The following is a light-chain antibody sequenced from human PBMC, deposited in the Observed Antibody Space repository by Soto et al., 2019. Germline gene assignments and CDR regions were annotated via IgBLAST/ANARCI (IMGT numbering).Light chain of an antibody. CDR3: SSYRSSTTFV. CDR1: SSDVGAYNY. Sequence: QSALTQPASVSGSPGQSITISCTGTSSDVGAYNYVSWYQQYPGRAPKVIIFEVRKRPSGVSTRFSGSKSGDTASLTISGPQAEDEADYYCSSYRSSTTFVFGTGTKVTVL. CDR2: EVR. V-gene: IGLV2-14*01. J-gene: IGLJ1*01.